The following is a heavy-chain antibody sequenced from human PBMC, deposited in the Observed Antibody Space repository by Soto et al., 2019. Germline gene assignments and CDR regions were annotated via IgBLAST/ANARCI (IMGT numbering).Heavy chain of an antibody. CDR3: ARAGTAMVQLDY. CDR1: DGSISSYF. Sequence: GTLSLTCTVSDGSISSYFWSWIRQPPGKGLEWIGYIYSSGSTNYNPSLRSRVTISVDTSKNQFSLKLTSVTAADTAVYYCARAGTAMVQLDYWGQGTLVTV. V-gene: IGHV4-59*01. CDR2: IYSSGST. J-gene: IGHJ4*02. D-gene: IGHD5-18*01.